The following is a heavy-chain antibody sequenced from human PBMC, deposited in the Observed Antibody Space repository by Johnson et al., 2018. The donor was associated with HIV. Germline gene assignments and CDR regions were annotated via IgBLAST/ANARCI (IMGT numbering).Heavy chain of an antibody. V-gene: IGHV3-30*04. Sequence: QVLLVESGGGVVQPGRSLRLSCVVSGFTFSSYTMHWVRQAPGKGLEWVAVISYDGSYKNYADSVKGRFTVSRDNSKNTLFLQMDNLRSDDTAVYFCARDWYCSSTFCSERVLKDVFDIWGQGTMVTVSS. CDR1: GFTFSSYT. CDR2: ISYDGSYK. J-gene: IGHJ3*02. CDR3: ARDWYCSSTFCSERVLKDVFDI. D-gene: IGHD2-2*01.